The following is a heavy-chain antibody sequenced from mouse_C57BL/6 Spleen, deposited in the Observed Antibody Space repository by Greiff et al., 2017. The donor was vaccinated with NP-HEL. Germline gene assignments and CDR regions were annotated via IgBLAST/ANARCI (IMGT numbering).Heavy chain of an antibody. D-gene: IGHD1-1*01. CDR3: ARHYGSTYAMDY. CDR1: GYTFTSYW. CDR2: RYPGSGST. J-gene: IGHJ4*01. Sequence: QVQLQQPGAELVKPGASVKMSCKASGYTFTSYWITWVKQRPGEGLEWSGDRYPGSGSTNYNEKFKSKATLTVDTSSSTAYMQLSSLTSEDSAVYYCARHYGSTYAMDYWGQGTSVTVSS. V-gene: IGHV1-55*01.